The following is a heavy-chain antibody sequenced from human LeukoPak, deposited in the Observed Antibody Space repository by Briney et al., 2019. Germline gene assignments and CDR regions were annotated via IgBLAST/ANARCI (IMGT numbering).Heavy chain of an antibody. CDR1: GFTFSSYW. Sequence: PGGSLRLSCAASGFTFSSYWMNWVRQAPGKGLEWVANIKQDGSGKYYVDSVKGRFTISRDNAKNTLYLQMNSLRAEDTAVYYCARESLISGTTMGNYYYYGMDVWGQGTTVTVSS. V-gene: IGHV3-7*01. D-gene: IGHD1-14*01. J-gene: IGHJ6*02. CDR2: IKQDGSGK. CDR3: ARESLISGTTMGNYYYYGMDV.